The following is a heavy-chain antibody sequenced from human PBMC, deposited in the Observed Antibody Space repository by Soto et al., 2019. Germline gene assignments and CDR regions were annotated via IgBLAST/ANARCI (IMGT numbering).Heavy chain of an antibody. V-gene: IGHV3-23*01. D-gene: IGHD1-20*01. CDR1: GFTFSSYA. Sequence: TGGSLRLSCAASGFTFSSYAMSWVRQAPGKGLEWVSAISGSGGSTYYADSVKGRFTISRDNSKNTLYLQMNSLRAEDTAVYYCAKANNWNPNIYYYGMDVWGQGTTVTVSS. CDR3: AKANNWNPNIYYYGMDV. CDR2: ISGSGGST. J-gene: IGHJ6*02.